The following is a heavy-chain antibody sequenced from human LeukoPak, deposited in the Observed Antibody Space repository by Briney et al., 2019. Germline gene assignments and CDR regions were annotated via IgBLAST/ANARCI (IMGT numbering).Heavy chain of an antibody. V-gene: IGHV3-30*02. CDR2: IRYDGSNK. CDR3: AKGIDSSKPLGYFQH. CDR1: GFTFSSYG. D-gene: IGHD6-19*01. Sequence: GGSLSLSCAASGFTFSSYGMHWVRQAPGKGLEWVAFIRYDGSNKYYADSVKGRFTISRDNSKNTLYLQMNSLRAEDTAVYYCAKGIDSSKPLGYFQHWGQGTLVTVSS. J-gene: IGHJ1*01.